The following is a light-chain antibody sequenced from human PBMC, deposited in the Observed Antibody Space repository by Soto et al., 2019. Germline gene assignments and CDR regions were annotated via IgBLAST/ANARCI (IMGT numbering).Light chain of an antibody. CDR3: QQSYSSLP. CDR1: QSISSY. Sequence: DIQMTQSPSSLSASVGDRVTITCRASQSISSYLNWYQQKAGKAPKLLIYGASRLERGVPSRFSGSGSGTDFTLTISSLQPEDFATYYCQQSYSSLPFGHGTKVDV. CDR2: GAS. V-gene: IGKV1-39*01. J-gene: IGKJ3*01.